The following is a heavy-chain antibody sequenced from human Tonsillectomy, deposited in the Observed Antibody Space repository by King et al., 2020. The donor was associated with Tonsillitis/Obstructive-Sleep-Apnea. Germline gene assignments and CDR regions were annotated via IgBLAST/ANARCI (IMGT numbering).Heavy chain of an antibody. CDR2: ISYDGSDE. V-gene: IGHV3-30*04. CDR3: ARDGGVEMATIENYFDY. CDR1: GFTFSSYA. Sequence: VQLVESGGGVVQPGRSLRLSCAASGFTFSSYAMHWVRQAPGKGLEWVAVISYDGSDEYYADSVKGRFTISRDNSKNTVYLQMNSRRAEDTAVYYCARDGGVEMATIENYFDYWGQGPLFTVSS. D-gene: IGHD5-24*01. J-gene: IGHJ4*02.